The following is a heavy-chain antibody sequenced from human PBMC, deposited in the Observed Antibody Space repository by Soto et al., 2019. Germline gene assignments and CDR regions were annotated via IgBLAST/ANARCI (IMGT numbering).Heavy chain of an antibody. CDR3: AKNYYFDH. J-gene: IGHJ4*02. CDR1: GFTFSTYA. CDR2: INVDDST. V-gene: IGHV3-23*01. Sequence: GGSLRLSCAASGFTFSTYAMSWVRQAPGKGLEWVSSINVDDSTYYADSVKGRFTISRDNSKSTLFLELSSLRAEDTATSYCAKNYYFDHWGQGSLVTVSS.